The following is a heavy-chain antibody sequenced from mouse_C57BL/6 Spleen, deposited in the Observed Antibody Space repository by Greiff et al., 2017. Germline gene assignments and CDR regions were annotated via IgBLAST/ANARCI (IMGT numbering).Heavy chain of an antibody. CDR2: ISYDGSN. D-gene: IGHD1-1*01. J-gene: IGHJ2*01. CDR3: ARDYGSSGDY. V-gene: IGHV3-6*01. Sequence: DVQLVESGPGLVKPSQSLSLTCSVTGYSITSGYYWNWIRQFPGNKLEWMGYISYDGSNNYNPSLKNRISITRDTSKNQFFLKLNSVTTEDTATYYCARDYGSSGDYWGQGTTLTVSS. CDR1: GYSITSGYY.